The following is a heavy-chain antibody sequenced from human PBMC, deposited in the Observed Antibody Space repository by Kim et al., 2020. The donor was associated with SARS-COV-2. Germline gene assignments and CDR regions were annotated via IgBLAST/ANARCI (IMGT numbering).Heavy chain of an antibody. CDR1: GFTFSSYA. D-gene: IGHD2-21*01. CDR3: AKDPEHDCGGDCPFDY. J-gene: IGHJ4*02. CDR2: ISVSGGST. V-gene: IGHV3-23*01. Sequence: GGSLRLSCAASGFTFSSYAMSWVRQAPGKGLEWVSAISVSGGSTYYADSVKGRFTISRDNSKNTLYLQMNSLRAEDTAVYYCAKDPEHDCGGDCPFDYWGQGTLVTVSS.